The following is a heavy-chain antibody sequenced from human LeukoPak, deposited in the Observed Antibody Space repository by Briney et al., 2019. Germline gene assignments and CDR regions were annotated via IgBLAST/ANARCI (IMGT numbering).Heavy chain of an antibody. J-gene: IGHJ4*02. D-gene: IGHD3-10*01. CDR3: ASGGHYGSGSHFDY. V-gene: IGHV4-59*12. CDR2: IYYSGST. CDR1: GGSISSYY. Sequence: SETPSLTCTVSGGSISSYYWSWIRQPPGKGLEWIGYIYYSGSTNYNPSLKSRVTISIDRSKNQFSLRLTSVTAADTAVYYCASGGHYGSGSHFDYWGQGTLVTVSS.